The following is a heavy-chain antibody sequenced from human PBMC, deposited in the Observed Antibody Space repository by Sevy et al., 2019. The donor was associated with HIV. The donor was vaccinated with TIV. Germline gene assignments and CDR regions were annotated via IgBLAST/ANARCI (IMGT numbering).Heavy chain of an antibody. CDR1: GFTVSSNY. V-gene: IGHV3-30*18. D-gene: IGHD4-17*01. CDR3: AKDDYGDFAEYFQH. CDR2: ISYDGSNK. J-gene: IGHJ1*01. Sequence: GGSLRLSCAASGFTVSSNYMSWVRQAPGKGLEWVAVISYDGSNKYYADSVKGRFTISRDNSKNTLYLQMNSLRAEDTAVYYCAKDDYGDFAEYFQHWGQGTLVTVSS.